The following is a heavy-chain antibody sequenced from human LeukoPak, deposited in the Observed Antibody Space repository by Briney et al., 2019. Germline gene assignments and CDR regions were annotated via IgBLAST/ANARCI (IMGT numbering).Heavy chain of an antibody. CDR3: ARDPRGPGLNL. J-gene: IGHJ5*02. CDR2: IWDDGRTK. D-gene: IGHD3-10*01. CDR1: GFTFSSYG. V-gene: IGHV3-33*01. Sequence: TGGSLRLPCAASGFTFSSYGMHWVRQAPGKGLEWVAVIWDDGRTKYYADSVKGRFTISRDSSKSTLYLQMNGLRVEDTAVYYCARDPRGPGLNLWGQGTLVTVSS.